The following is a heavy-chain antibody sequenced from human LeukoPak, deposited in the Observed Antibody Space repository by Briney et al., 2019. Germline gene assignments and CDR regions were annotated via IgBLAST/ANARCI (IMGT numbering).Heavy chain of an antibody. V-gene: IGHV4-4*07. CDR1: GGSISSYY. J-gene: IGHJ6*02. Sequence: SETLSLTCTVSGGSISSYYWSWIRQPAGKGLEWIGRIYTSGSTNYNPSLKSRVTMSVDTSKNQFSPKLSSVTAADTAVYYCSRLGRLGGYWYGMDVWGQGTTVTVSS. CDR3: SRLGRLGGYWYGMDV. D-gene: IGHD3-16*01. CDR2: IYTSGST.